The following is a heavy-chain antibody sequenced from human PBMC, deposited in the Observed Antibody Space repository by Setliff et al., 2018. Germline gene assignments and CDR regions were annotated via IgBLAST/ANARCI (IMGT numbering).Heavy chain of an antibody. Sequence: PGGSLRLSCVASGFAISSCWMSWVRQAPGKGLEWVANVNPAGGGKFYVDSVKGRFTISRDNSKNTLYLQMNSLRAEDTAVYYCAARGSADYWGQGTLVTVSS. CDR1: GFAISSCW. V-gene: IGHV3-7*03. D-gene: IGHD3-10*01. J-gene: IGHJ4*02. CDR3: AARGSADY. CDR2: VNPAGGGK.